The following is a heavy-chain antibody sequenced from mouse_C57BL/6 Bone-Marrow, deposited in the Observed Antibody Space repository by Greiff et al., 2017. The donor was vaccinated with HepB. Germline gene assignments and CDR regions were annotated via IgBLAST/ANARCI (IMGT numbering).Heavy chain of an antibody. CDR3: TKLTGTRAWFAY. CDR1: GYTFTSYW. V-gene: IGHV1-5*01. D-gene: IGHD4-1*01. Sequence: VQLQQSGTVLARPGASVKMSCKTSGYTFTSYWMHWVKQRPGQGLEWIGAIYPGNSDTSYNQKFKGKAKLTAVTSASTAYMELSSLTNEDSAVYYCTKLTGTRAWFAYWGQGTLVTVSA. CDR2: IYPGNSDT. J-gene: IGHJ3*01.